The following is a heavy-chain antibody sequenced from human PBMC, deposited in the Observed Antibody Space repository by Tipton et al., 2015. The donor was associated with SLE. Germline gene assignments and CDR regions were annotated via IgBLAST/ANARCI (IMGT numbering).Heavy chain of an antibody. CDR2: MGPNSGNT. J-gene: IGHJ4*02. Sequence: QLVQSGAEVKKPGASVKVSCKASGYTFASYDINWVRQAPRQGLEWMGWMGPNSGNTGYAQKFQGRVTMTRNTSISTAYMELSSLRSDDTAVYFCARVYGGNSDYWGQGTLVTVSS. D-gene: IGHD4-23*01. CDR3: ARVYGGNSDY. V-gene: IGHV1-8*01. CDR1: GYTFASYD.